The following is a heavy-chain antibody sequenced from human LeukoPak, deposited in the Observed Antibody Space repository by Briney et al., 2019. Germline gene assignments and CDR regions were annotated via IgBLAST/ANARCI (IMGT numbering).Heavy chain of an antibody. D-gene: IGHD1-26*01. Sequence: PGRSLRLSCAASGFTFSSYAMHWVRQAPGKGLEWVAVISYDGSNYYHTDSVKSRFTISRDNSKNTLYLQMNSLRAEDTAVYYCARRIGIDYYSGAWWYFDLWGRGTLVTVSS. V-gene: IGHV3-30-3*01. CDR3: ARRIGIDYYSGAWWYFDL. J-gene: IGHJ2*01. CDR1: GFTFSSYA. CDR2: ISYDGSNY.